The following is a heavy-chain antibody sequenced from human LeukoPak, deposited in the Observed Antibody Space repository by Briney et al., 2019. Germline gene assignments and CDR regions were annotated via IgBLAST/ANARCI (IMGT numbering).Heavy chain of an antibody. Sequence: SETLSLTCAVYGGSFSGYYWSWIRQPPGKGLEWIGEINHNGSTNYNPPLKSRVTISVDTSKNQFSLKMSSVTATDTAVYYCARGLDYRVSSYWGQGTLVTVSS. CDR2: INHNGST. D-gene: IGHD4-17*01. CDR3: ARGLDYRVSSY. J-gene: IGHJ4*02. V-gene: IGHV4-34*01. CDR1: GGSFSGYY.